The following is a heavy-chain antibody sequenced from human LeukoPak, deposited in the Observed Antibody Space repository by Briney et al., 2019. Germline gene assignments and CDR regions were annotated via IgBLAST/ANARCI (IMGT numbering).Heavy chain of an antibody. Sequence: ASVKVSCEVSGYTLTELSMHWVRQAPGKGLEWMGGFDPEDGETIYAQKFQGRVTITADKSTSTAYMELSSLRSEDTAVYYCARGYRYGYYHYYYMDVWGKGTTVTVSS. V-gene: IGHV1-24*01. CDR2: FDPEDGET. J-gene: IGHJ6*03. CDR3: ARGYRYGYYHYYYMDV. D-gene: IGHD5-18*01. CDR1: GYTLTELS.